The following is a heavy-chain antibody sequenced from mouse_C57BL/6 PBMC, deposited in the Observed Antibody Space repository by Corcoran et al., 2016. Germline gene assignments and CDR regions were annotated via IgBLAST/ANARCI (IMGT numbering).Heavy chain of an antibody. J-gene: IGHJ3*01. V-gene: IGHV3-6*01. Sequence: DVQLQESGPGLVKPSQSLSLTCSVTGYSITSGYYWNWIRQFPGNKLEWMGYISYDGSNNYNPSLKNRISITRDTSKNQFFLKLNSVTTEDTATYYCARGGGNFAYWGQGTLVTVSA. CDR2: ISYDGSN. CDR1: GYSITSGYY. D-gene: IGHD1-1*02. CDR3: ARGGGNFAY.